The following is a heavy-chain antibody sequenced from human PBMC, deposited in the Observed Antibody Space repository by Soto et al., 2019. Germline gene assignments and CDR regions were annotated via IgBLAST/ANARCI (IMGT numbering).Heavy chain of an antibody. D-gene: IGHD6-13*01. J-gene: IGHJ4*02. CDR3: ARKLYSSSWPFDY. CDR1: GFTFSSYE. V-gene: IGHV3-48*03. CDR2: ISSSGSTI. Sequence: GGSLRLSCAASGFTFSSYEMNWVRQAPGKGLEWVSYISSSGSTIYYADSVKGRFTISRDNAKNPLYLQMNSLRAEDTAVYYCARKLYSSSWPFDYWGQGTLVTVSS.